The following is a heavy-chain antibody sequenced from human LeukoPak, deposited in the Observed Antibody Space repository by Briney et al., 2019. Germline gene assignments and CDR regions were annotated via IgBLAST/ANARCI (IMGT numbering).Heavy chain of an antibody. CDR3: ARGVGGNYYHYNMDV. V-gene: IGHV4-61*02. D-gene: IGHD1-26*01. Sequence: SETLSLTCTVSGGSISSSSYYWSWIRQPAGKGLEWIGRIYTSGSTNYNPSLKSRVTMSVDTSKSQYSLKLTSVTAADTAVYYCARGVGGNYYHYNMDVWGRGTTVTISS. J-gene: IGHJ6*03. CDR2: IYTSGST. CDR1: GGSISSSSYY.